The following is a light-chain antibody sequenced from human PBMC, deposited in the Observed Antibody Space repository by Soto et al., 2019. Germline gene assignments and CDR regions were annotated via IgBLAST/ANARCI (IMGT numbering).Light chain of an antibody. CDR1: NIGSKL. CDR2: NDS. J-gene: IGLJ3*02. CDR3: QVWESTGDHPV. V-gene: IGLV3-21*02. Sequence: SYELTQSPSVSVAPGQTARITCGGANIGSKLVNWYHQRPGQAPALVVSNDSDRPSGIPERFSGSTSGNTATLTISRVEAGDEADYYCQVWESTGDHPVFGAGTKLTVL.